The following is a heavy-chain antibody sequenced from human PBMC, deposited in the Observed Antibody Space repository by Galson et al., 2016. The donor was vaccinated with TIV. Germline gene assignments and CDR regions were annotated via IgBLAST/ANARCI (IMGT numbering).Heavy chain of an antibody. CDR3: AKDTGSQPRNWFDP. J-gene: IGHJ5*02. CDR2: ISGSGFST. D-gene: IGHD7-27*01. CDR1: GFTFSSYA. Sequence: SLRLSCAASGFTFSSYAMSWVRQAPGKGLEWVSGISGSGFSTFYADSVKGRFTISRDNSKNTLDLQMNNLRAEETAIYYWAKDTGSQPRNWFDPWGQGTLVTVSS. V-gene: IGHV3-23*01.